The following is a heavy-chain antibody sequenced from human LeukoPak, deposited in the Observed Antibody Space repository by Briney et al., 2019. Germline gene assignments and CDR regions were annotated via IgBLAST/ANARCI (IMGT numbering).Heavy chain of an antibody. J-gene: IGHJ4*02. D-gene: IGHD5-12*01. CDR2: IYYSGST. Sequence: SETLSLTCTVSGGSISGYYCSWIRQPPGKGLEWIGYIYYSGSTYYNPSLKSRVTISVDTSKNQFSLKLSSVTAADTAVYYCTRGGYSGYDNFDYWGQGTLVTVSS. CDR3: TRGGYSGYDNFDY. V-gene: IGHV4-59*08. CDR1: GGSISGYY.